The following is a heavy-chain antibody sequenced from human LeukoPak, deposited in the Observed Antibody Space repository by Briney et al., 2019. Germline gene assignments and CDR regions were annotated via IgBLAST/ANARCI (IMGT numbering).Heavy chain of an antibody. V-gene: IGHV1-69*06. CDR2: IIPIFGTA. CDR1: GGTFSSYA. J-gene: IGHJ6*04. CDR3: ARDAPRGSSSSYLYYYGMDV. D-gene: IGHD6-13*01. Sequence: VASVKVSCKASGGTFSSYAISWVRQAPGQGLEWMGGIIPIFGTANYAQKFQGRVTTTADKSTSTAYMELSSLRSEDTAVYYCARDAPRGSSSSYLYYYGMDVWGKGTTVTVSS.